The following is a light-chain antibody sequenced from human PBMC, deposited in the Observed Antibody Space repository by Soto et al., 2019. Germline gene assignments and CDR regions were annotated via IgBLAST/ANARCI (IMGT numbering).Light chain of an antibody. CDR2: GAS. Sequence: VLTQSPATLSLSPGDRATLSCRASRHVYINALGWYQQKPGRTPTLLIYGASTRATDIPDRFSATGSGTGFSRTISGVETKDSAVYYCQQCGASPCTVGPGTRLEI. V-gene: IGKV3-20*01. CDR3: QQCGASPCT. J-gene: IGKJ3*01. CDR1: RHVYINA.